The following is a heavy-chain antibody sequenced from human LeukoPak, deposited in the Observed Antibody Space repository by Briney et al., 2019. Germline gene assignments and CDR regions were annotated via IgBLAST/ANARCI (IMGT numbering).Heavy chain of an antibody. V-gene: IGHV3-30*18. CDR2: ISYDGSNK. Sequence: SGRSLRLSCAASGFTFSSYGMHWVRQAPGKGLEWVAVISYDGSNKYYADSVKGRFTISRDNSKNTLYLQMNSLRAEDTAVYYCAKVGRYYYDSSGYSDYWGQGTLVTVSS. J-gene: IGHJ4*02. CDR3: AKVGRYYYDSSGYSDY. CDR1: GFTFSSYG. D-gene: IGHD3-22*01.